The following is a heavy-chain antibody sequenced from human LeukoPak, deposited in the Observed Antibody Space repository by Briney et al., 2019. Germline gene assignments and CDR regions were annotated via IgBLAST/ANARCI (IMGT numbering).Heavy chain of an antibody. CDR1: GYSISSGYY. J-gene: IGHJ4*02. CDR2: IYHSGST. Sequence: PSETLSLTCTVSGYSISSGYYWGWIRQPPGKGLEWIGSIYHSGSTYYNPSLRSRVTISVDTSKNQFSLKLSSVTAADTAVYYCARVIQNYYDSVFDYWGQGTLVTVSS. D-gene: IGHD3-22*01. CDR3: ARVIQNYYDSVFDY. V-gene: IGHV4-38-2*02.